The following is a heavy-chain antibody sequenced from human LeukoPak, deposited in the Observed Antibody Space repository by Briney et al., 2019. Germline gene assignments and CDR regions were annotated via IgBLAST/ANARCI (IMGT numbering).Heavy chain of an antibody. D-gene: IGHD3-22*01. V-gene: IGHV4-4*07. CDR1: GGSTARYY. CDR2: IYTSGST. Sequence: SETRSPTCTVSGGSTARYYWSWIRHPAGKGLEWIGRIYTSGSTNYNTSLKSRVTMSVDTSKNQFSLKRSSVTATDTAVYYCAREEIDYYDSSPRFDYWGQGNLVTVSS. CDR3: AREEIDYYDSSPRFDY. J-gene: IGHJ4*02.